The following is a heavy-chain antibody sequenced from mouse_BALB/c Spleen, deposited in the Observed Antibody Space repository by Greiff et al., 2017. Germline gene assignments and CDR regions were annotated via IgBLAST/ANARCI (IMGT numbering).Heavy chain of an antibody. J-gene: IGHJ4*01. V-gene: IGHV7-3*02. CDR2: IRNKANGYTT. CDR3: ARDGGNYPYYCAMDY. D-gene: IGHD2-1*01. CDR1: GFTFTDYY. Sequence: EVKLMESGGGLVQPGGSLRLSCATSGFTFTDYYMSWVRQPPGKALEWLGFIRNKANGYTTEYSASVKGRFTISRDNSQSILYLQMNTLRAEDSATYYCARDGGNYPYYCAMDYWGQGTSVTVSA.